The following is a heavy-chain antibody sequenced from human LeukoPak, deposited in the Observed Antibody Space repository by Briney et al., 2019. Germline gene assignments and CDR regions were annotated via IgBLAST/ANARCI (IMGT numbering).Heavy chain of an antibody. D-gene: IGHD6-13*01. V-gene: IGHV3-30*03. J-gene: IGHJ1*01. Sequence: GRSLRLSCAASGFTFSSYGMHWVRQAPGKGLEWVAVISYDGSNKYYADSVKGRFTISRDNSKNTLYLQMNSLRAEDTAVYYCARDLLAAAGAAEYFQHWGQGTLVTVSS. CDR1: GFTFSSYG. CDR3: ARDLLAAAGAAEYFQH. CDR2: ISYDGSNK.